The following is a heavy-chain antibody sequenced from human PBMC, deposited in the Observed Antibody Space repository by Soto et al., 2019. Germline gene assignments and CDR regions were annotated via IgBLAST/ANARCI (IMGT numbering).Heavy chain of an antibody. CDR2: ISGSGGST. CDR1: GFTFSSYA. D-gene: IGHD6-19*01. Sequence: GSLRLSCAASGFTFSSYAMSWVRQAPGKGLEWVSAISGSGGSTYYADSVKGRFTISRDNSKNTLYLQMNSLRAEDTAVYYCAKDLSSGWYGDYWGQGTLVTVSS. CDR3: AKDLSSGWYGDY. J-gene: IGHJ4*02. V-gene: IGHV3-23*01.